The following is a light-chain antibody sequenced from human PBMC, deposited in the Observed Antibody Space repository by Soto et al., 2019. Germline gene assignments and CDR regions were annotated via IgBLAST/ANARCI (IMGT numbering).Light chain of an antibody. CDR2: GVS. J-gene: IGKJ1*01. CDR3: QQYHNWTPGP. V-gene: IGKV3D-15*01. CDR1: QSVSSN. Sequence: EIVMTQSPATLSVSPGERATLSCRASQSVSSNLAWYQHKPGQAPRLLMYGVSTRATGIPARFRGSGSGTEFTLTISSLQSEDFAVYYCQQYHNWTPGPFAQGTKVEIK.